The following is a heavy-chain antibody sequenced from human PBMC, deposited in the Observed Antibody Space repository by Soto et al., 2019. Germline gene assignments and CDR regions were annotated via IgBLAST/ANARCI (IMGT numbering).Heavy chain of an antibody. Sequence: SETLSLTCAVYGRSFSGYYWSWIRQPPGKGLEWIGEINHSGSTNYNPSLKSRVTISVDTSKNQFSLKLSSVTAADTAVYYCLRGVQGYFDWLLPYYGMDVWGQGTTVTVS. D-gene: IGHD3-9*01. CDR3: LRGVQGYFDWLLPYYGMDV. J-gene: IGHJ6*02. CDR2: INHSGST. CDR1: GRSFSGYY. V-gene: IGHV4-34*01.